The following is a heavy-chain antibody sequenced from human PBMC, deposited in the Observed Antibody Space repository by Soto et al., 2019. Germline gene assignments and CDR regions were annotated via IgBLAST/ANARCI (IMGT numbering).Heavy chain of an antibody. Sequence: QVHLVQSGAEVKKPGASVKVSCRSSGYTFTSNAIHWVRQAPGQSLEWMGWVNAGNGYTKYLQNLQGRVTITSDTSASTAYMELNSLRSEDTAVYYCARGAHTYGYVFDYWGQGTLVTVSS. J-gene: IGHJ4*02. D-gene: IGHD5-18*01. CDR2: VNAGNGYT. CDR3: ARGAHTYGYVFDY. V-gene: IGHV1-3*01. CDR1: GYTFTSNA.